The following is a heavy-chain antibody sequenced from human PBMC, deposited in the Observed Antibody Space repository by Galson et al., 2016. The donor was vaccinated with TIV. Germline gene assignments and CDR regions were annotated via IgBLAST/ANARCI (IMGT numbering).Heavy chain of an antibody. J-gene: IGHJ6*02. CDR2: ISHDEHLK. D-gene: IGHD3-16*01. V-gene: IGHV3-30*04. Sequence: SLRLSCAATGFTLSSHAMHWVRQAPGKGLEWTAIISHDEHLKYYGVSVKGRFTVSRDLSLNTLYLQIDSIRPEDTARYFCVRGGARGYYYYGLDVWGQGTTVTVSS. CDR1: GFTLSSHA. CDR3: VRGGARGYYYYGLDV.